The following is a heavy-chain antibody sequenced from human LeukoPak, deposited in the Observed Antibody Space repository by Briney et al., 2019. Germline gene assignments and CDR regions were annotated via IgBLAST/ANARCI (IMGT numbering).Heavy chain of an antibody. D-gene: IGHD3-22*01. Sequence: SVKVSCKASGGTFSSYAISWVRQAPGQGLEWMGGIIPIFGTANYAQKFQGRVTITADVSTSTAYMELSSLRSEDTAVYYCARGRRGGYYYRYYFDYWGQGTLVTVSS. CDR2: IIPIFGTA. CDR1: GGTFSSYA. J-gene: IGHJ4*02. V-gene: IGHV1-69*13. CDR3: ARGRRGGYYYRYYFDY.